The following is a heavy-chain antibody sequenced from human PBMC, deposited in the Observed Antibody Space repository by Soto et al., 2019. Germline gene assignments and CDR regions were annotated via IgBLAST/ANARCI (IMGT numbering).Heavy chain of an antibody. J-gene: IGHJ4*02. D-gene: IGHD3-16*02. CDR3: ASRYLY. V-gene: IGHV4-30-4*01. CDR1: GDSISNGDYY. CDR2: IDSSGST. Sequence: LSLTCTVSGDSISNGDYYWSWIRQPPGRGLEWIGYIDSSGSTYYNPSLKSRPTMSVDMSKNQFSLRLTSVTAADTAVYYCASRYLYWGQGLLVTVSS.